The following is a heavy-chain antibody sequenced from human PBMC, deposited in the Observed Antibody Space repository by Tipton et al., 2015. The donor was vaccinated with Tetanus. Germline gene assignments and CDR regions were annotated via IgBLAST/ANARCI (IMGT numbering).Heavy chain of an antibody. CDR1: GYTFTRHY. D-gene: IGHD3-10*01. V-gene: IGHV1-46*01. CDR3: ARDAGPAGGGSFDY. Sequence: QLVQSGAEVKKPGVSVKVSCRTSGYTFTRHYIHWVRQAPGQGLEWMGIINPSDGDSSLAQKFQGRVTMTRDTSTSTVFMELSSLRSDDTAVYYCARDAGPAGGGSFDYWGQGTLVTVAS. J-gene: IGHJ4*02. CDR2: INPSDGDS.